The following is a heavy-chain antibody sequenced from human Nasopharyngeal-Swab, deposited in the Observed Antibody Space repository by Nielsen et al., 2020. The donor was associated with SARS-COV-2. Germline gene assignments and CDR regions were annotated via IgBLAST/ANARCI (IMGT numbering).Heavy chain of an antibody. V-gene: IGHV4-59*01. Sequence: WIRQPPGKGLEWIGYIYYSGSTNYNPSPKSRVTISVDTSKNQFSLKLSSVTAADTAVYYCARAEGHYDSSGYYRPALFDYWGQGTLVTVSS. CDR3: ARAEGHYDSSGYYRPALFDY. D-gene: IGHD3-22*01. CDR2: IYYSGST. J-gene: IGHJ4*02.